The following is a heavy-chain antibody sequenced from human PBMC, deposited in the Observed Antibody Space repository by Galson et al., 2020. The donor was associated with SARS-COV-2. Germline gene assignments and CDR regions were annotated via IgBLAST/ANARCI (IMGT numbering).Heavy chain of an antibody. Sequence: GESLKISCAASGFTFSSYGMHWVRQAPGKGLEWVAVIWYDGSNKYYADSVKGRFTISRDNSKNTLYLQMNSLRAEDTAVYYCARDGGYCSGGSCCSLDGMDFWGQGTTVTVSS. CDR2: IWYDGSNK. D-gene: IGHD2-15*01. CDR1: GFTFSSYG. V-gene: IGHV3-33*01. J-gene: IGHJ6*02. CDR3: ARDGGYCSGGSCCSLDGMDF.